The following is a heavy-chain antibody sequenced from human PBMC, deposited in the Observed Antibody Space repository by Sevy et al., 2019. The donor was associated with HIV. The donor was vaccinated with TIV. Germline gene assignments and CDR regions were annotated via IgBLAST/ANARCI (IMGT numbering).Heavy chain of an antibody. Sequence: SENLSLTCAVYGGSFSGYYWSWIRQPPGKGLEWIGEINHSGSTNYNPSLKSRVTISVDTSKNQFSLKLSSVTAADTAVHYCASRSHSGWLGSWGQGTLVTVSS. CDR2: INHSGST. CDR3: ASRSHSGWLGS. V-gene: IGHV4-34*01. CDR1: GGSFSGYY. D-gene: IGHD6-19*01. J-gene: IGHJ5*02.